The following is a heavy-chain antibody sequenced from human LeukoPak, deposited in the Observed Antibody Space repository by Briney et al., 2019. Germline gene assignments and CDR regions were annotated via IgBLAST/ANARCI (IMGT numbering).Heavy chain of an antibody. J-gene: IGHJ4*02. V-gene: IGHV3-23*01. CDR1: GFTFSSYA. CDR2: SGSGGST. Sequence: PGGSLRLSCAASGFTFSSYAMSWVRQAPGKGLEWVSGSGSGGSTYYADSVKGRFTISIDNSKNTLYLQMNSLRAEDTAVYYCAKDFWSGYYPNCWGQGTLVTVSS. CDR3: AKDFWSGYYPNC. D-gene: IGHD3-3*01.